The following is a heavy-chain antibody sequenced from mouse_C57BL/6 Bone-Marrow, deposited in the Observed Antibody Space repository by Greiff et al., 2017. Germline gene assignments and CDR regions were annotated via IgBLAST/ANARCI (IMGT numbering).Heavy chain of an antibody. CDR2: IDPSDSET. J-gene: IGHJ2*01. CDR3: ARSYDYDGWVDY. V-gene: IGHV1-52*01. Sequence: VQLQQSGAELVKPGASVKLSCKASGYTFTSYRMHWVKQSPMQGLEWIGNIDPSDSETNYNEKFKEKATVTVDKSSSTAYMQLSSLASEDSAVYYCARSYDYDGWVDYWGQGTTLTVSS. CDR1: GYTFTSYR. D-gene: IGHD2-4*01.